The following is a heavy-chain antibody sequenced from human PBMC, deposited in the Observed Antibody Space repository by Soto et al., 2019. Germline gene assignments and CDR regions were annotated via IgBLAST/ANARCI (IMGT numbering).Heavy chain of an antibody. CDR2: ISLNGDST. CDR3: ARRRGGSSGSPGQYYYGMDV. V-gene: IGHV3-64*01. Sequence: EVQLVESGGDLVQPGGSLRLSCAASGFTFSSYVMHWVRQAPGKGLEYVSAISLNGDSTYYANSVKGRFTISRDNYKNSLYRQVGSLRVEDTAVYYCARRRGGSSGSPGQYYYGMDVWGQGTTVTVSS. D-gene: IGHD3-22*01. J-gene: IGHJ6*02. CDR1: GFTFSSYV.